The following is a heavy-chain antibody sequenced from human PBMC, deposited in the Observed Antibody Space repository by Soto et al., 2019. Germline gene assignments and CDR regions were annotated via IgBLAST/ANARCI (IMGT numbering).Heavy chain of an antibody. CDR1: GYIFNKYG. J-gene: IGHJ3*01. CDR2: ISAFNGYT. V-gene: IGHV1-18*01. D-gene: IGHD6-13*01. Sequence: ASVKVSCRASGYIFNKYGFNWVRQAPGQGLEWMGRISAFNGYTNLAQKFQGRLTLTTDASTNTAYMELSSLRSGDTATYFCARGRAVVVPAGTQDAFDVWGQGKMFTVSS. CDR3: ARGRAVVVPAGTQDAFDV.